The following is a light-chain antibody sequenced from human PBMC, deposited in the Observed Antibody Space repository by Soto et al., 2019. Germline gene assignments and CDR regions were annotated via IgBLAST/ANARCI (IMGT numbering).Light chain of an antibody. CDR1: SSDVGAYNY. CDR2: DVN. CDR3: CSYAGSYTLV. V-gene: IGLV2-11*01. Sequence: QSALTQPRSVSGSPGKSVTISCTGTSSDVGAYNYVSWYQQHPGKAPKVMLYDVNKRPSGVADRFSGSKSDNTASLTISGLQAEDEADYYCCSYAGSYTLVFGGGTKLTV. J-gene: IGLJ2*01.